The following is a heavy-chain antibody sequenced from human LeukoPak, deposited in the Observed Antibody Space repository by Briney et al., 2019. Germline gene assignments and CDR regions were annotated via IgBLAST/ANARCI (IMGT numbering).Heavy chain of an antibody. CDR1: GFTISDSW. V-gene: IGHV3-7*01. CDR2: TNKDGSGK. Sequence: GGSLRLSCTASGFTISDSWMSWVRQAPGKGLEWVAETNKDGSGKYYVDSVKGRFTISRDNPKNSLFLQMNSLTVEDSAVYYCARDPSFGAMDYWGQGALVTVSS. D-gene: IGHD3-10*01. CDR3: ARDPSFGAMDY. J-gene: IGHJ4*02.